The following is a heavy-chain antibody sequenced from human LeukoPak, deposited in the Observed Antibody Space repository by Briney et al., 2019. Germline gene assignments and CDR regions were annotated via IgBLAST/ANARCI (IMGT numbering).Heavy chain of an antibody. CDR2: IYYSGST. CDR1: GGSISSYY. Sequence: SETLSLTCTVSGGSISSYYWSWIRQPPGKGLEWIGYIYYSGSTNYNPSLKSRVTISVDTSKNQFSLKLSSVTAADTAVYYCARAHYDSSGYFPWGFDLWGRGTLVTVSS. D-gene: IGHD3-22*01. J-gene: IGHJ2*01. V-gene: IGHV4-59*01. CDR3: ARAHYDSSGYFPWGFDL.